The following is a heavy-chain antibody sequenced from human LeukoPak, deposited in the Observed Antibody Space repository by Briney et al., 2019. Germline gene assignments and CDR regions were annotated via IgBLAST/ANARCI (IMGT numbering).Heavy chain of an antibody. V-gene: IGHV4-4*07. J-gene: IGHJ5*02. CDR3: ARDITMVRGVTQRSNWFDP. CDR2: IYTSGST. Sequence: SETLSLTCTVSGGSISSYYWSWIRQPAGKGLEWIGRIYTSGSTNYNPSLKSRVTMSVDTSKNQFSLKLSSVTAADTAVYYCARDITMVRGVTQRSNWFDPWGQGTLVTVSS. CDR1: GGSISSYY. D-gene: IGHD3-10*01.